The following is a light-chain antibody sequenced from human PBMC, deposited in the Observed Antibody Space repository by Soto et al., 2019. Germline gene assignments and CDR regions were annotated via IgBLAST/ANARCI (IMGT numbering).Light chain of an antibody. J-gene: IGLJ1*01. V-gene: IGLV2-14*03. CDR2: DVS. Sequence: QSALTQPASVSGSPGQEITISCSGTSSYVGAFNYVSWYQHHPGKAPKLMIYDVSTRPSGVSNRFSGSKSGNTASLTISCLRAEDEAEYYCNSYTSNNTYVFGTRTKLTVL. CDR1: SSYVGAFNY. CDR3: NSYTSNNTYV.